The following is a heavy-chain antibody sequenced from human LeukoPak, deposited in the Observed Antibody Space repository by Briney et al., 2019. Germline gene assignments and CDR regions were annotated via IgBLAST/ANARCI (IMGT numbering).Heavy chain of an antibody. CDR3: ARGLGYSSGWFGNHYFDY. CDR1: GGSFSGYY. J-gene: IGHJ4*02. Sequence: SETLSLTCAVSGGSFSGYYWSWIRQPPGKGLEWIGEINHSGSTNYNPSLKSRVTISVDTSKNQFSLKLSSVTAADTAVYYCARGLGYSSGWFGNHYFDYWGQGTLVTVSS. V-gene: IGHV4-34*01. D-gene: IGHD6-19*01. CDR2: INHSGST.